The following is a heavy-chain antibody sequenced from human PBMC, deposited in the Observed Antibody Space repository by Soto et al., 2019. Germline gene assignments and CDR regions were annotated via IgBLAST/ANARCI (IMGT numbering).Heavy chain of an antibody. CDR3: ARRYGGNFDY. D-gene: IGHD3-16*01. J-gene: IGHJ4*02. V-gene: IGHV4-59*01. CDR1: GGSISSYY. CDR2: IYYSGST. Sequence: SETLSLTCIVSGGSISSYYWSWIRQPPGKGLEWIGYIYYSGSTNYNPSLKSRVTISVDTSKNQFSLKLSSVTAADTAVYYCARRYGGNFDYWGQGTLVTVS.